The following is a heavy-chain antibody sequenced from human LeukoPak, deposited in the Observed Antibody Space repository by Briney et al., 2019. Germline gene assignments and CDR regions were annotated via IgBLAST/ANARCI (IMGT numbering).Heavy chain of an antibody. CDR3: AKGGRHSGDWHLSGH. D-gene: IGHD6-25*01. V-gene: IGHV3-23*01. Sequence: GGSLRLSCAASGFTFSPYAMSWVRQAPGKGLEWVSAVTGSGASTYYADSVKGRFTISRDNSKNTLYLQMNSLKVEDTAVYYCAKGGRHSGDWHLSGHWGQGTLVTVSS. CDR1: GFTFSPYA. J-gene: IGHJ4*02. CDR2: VTGSGAST.